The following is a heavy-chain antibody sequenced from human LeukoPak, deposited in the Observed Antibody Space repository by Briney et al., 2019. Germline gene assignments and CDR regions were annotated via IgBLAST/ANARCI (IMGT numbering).Heavy chain of an antibody. CDR1: GFTFSSYA. Sequence: GGSLRLSCAASGFTFSSYAMSWVRQAPGKGLEWVSAISGSGGSTYYADSVKGRLTISRDNSKNTLSLQMNSLRAEDTATYYCARDLSEKFCIDYWGQGTPVTVSS. J-gene: IGHJ4*02. D-gene: IGHD3-3*01. V-gene: IGHV3-23*01. CDR2: ISGSGGST. CDR3: ARDLSEKFCIDY.